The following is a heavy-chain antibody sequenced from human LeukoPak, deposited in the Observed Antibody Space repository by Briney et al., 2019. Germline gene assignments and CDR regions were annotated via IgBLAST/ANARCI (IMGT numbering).Heavy chain of an antibody. CDR1: GYTFTGYY. D-gene: IGHD2-15*01. CDR3: ARDLMAEEDIVVVVAATGFDY. Sequence: AAVKVSCKASGYTFTGYYMHWVRQAPGQGLEWMGRINPNSGGTNYAQMFQGRVTMTRDTSISTAYMELSRLRSDDTAVYNCARDLMAEEDIVVVVAATGFDYWGQGTLVTVSS. CDR2: INPNSGGT. J-gene: IGHJ4*02. V-gene: IGHV1-2*06.